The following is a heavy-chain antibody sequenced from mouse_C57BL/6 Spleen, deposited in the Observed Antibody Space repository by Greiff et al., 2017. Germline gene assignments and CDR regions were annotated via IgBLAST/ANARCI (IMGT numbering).Heavy chain of an antibody. CDR1: GYTFTSYW. D-gene: IGHD1-1*01. V-gene: IGHV1-74*01. CDR2: IHPSDSDT. J-gene: IGHJ2*01. Sequence: QVQLKQPGAELVKPGASVKVSCKASGYTFTSYWMHWVKQRPGQGLEWIGRIHPSDSDTNYNQKFKGKATLTVDKSSSTAYMQLSSLTSEDSAVYYAAIGYYGSPFDYWGQGTTLTVSS. CDR3: AIGYYGSPFDY.